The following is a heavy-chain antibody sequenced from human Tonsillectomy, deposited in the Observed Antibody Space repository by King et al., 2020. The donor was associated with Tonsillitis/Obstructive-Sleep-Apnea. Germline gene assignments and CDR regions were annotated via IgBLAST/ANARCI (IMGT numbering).Heavy chain of an antibody. Sequence: VQLVESGGGVVQPGRSLRLSCAASGFTFSSYAMHWVRQAPGKGLEWVAAISFDGSNTYYADSVKGRFTISRDNSKNTLYLQMNSLRPEDTAAYYCAGLVDGTSVCYYAVPVRNYYYYEMDVWGQGTTVTVSS. D-gene: IGHD3-10*01. CDR1: GFTFSSYA. CDR2: ISFDGSNT. CDR3: AGLVDGTSVCYYAVPVRNYYYYEMDV. J-gene: IGHJ6*02. V-gene: IGHV3-30-3*01.